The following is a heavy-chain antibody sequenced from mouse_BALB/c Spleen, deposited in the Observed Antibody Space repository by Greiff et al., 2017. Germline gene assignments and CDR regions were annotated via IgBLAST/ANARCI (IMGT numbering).Heavy chain of an antibody. J-gene: IGHJ4*01. V-gene: IGHV1-55*01. CDR3: ARSSYGNTYYYAMDY. CDR2: IYPGSGST. Sequence: QVQLQQPGAELVKPGTSVKLSCKASGYNFTSYWINWVKLRPGQGLEWIGDIYPGSGSTNYNEKLKSKATLTVDTSSSTAYMQLSSLASEDSALYYCARSSYGNTYYYAMDYWGQGTSVTVSS. CDR1: GYNFTSYW. D-gene: IGHD2-1*01.